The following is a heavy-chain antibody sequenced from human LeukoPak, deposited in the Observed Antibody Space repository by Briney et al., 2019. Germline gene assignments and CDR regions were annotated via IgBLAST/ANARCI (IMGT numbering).Heavy chain of an antibody. V-gene: IGHV3-64*01. CDR3: ARTYYDSRNGMDV. CDR1: GFTFSSYA. Sequence: GGSLRLSCAASGFTFSSYAMHWVRQAPGKGLEYVSAISSNGGSTYYANSVKGGFTISRDNSKNTLYLQMGSLRAEDMAVYYCARTYYDSRNGMDVWGQGTTVTVSS. J-gene: IGHJ6*02. D-gene: IGHD3-3*01. CDR2: ISSNGGST.